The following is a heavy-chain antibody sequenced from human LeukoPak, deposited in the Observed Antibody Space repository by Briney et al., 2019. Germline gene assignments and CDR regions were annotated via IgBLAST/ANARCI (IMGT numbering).Heavy chain of an antibody. CDR2: IIPIFGTA. Sequence: KISCKGSGYSFTSYWIGWVRQMPGKGLEWMGGIIPIFGTANYAQKFQGRVTITADKSTSTAYMELSSLRSEDTAVYYCARDRDLITMVRGWYMDVWGKGTTVTVSS. CDR1: GYSFTSYW. CDR3: ARDRDLITMVRGWYMDV. D-gene: IGHD3-10*01. J-gene: IGHJ6*03. V-gene: IGHV1-69*06.